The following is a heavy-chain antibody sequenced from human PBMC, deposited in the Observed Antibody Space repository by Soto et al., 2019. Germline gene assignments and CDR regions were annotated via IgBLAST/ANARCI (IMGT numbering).Heavy chain of an antibody. D-gene: IGHD3-3*01. Sequence: QVQLVQSGSEVKKPGSSVKVSCKASGGTFSSHAISWVRQAPGQGLEWMGCIIPIFGATNYAQKFQGRVTITSDESAATAYMELSSLRSEDTAVYYCARALFYEFWSGYYREKDFDYWGRGSLVTVSS. CDR2: IIPIFGAT. V-gene: IGHV1-69*05. CDR1: GGTFSSHA. CDR3: ARALFYEFWSGYYREKDFDY. J-gene: IGHJ4*02.